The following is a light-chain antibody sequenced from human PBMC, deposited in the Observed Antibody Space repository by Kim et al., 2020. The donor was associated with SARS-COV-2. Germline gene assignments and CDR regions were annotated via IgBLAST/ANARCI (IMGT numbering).Light chain of an antibody. CDR1: QSVVSN. J-gene: IGKJ2*01. Sequence: VAPGERATLACRARQSVVSNLAWYQQRPGQAPRLLSYGASTRATGIPARYSGSGSGTEFTLTISSLQSEDFAVYYCQQYDNWPMYTFGQGTKLEI. CDR2: GAS. CDR3: QQYDNWPMYT. V-gene: IGKV3-15*01.